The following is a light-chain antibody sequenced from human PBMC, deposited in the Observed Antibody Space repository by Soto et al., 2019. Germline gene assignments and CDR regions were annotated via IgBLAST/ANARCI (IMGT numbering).Light chain of an antibody. V-gene: IGKV3-11*01. CDR3: QQRTQGLT. CDR2: DAS. J-gene: IGKJ4*01. Sequence: EIVLTQSPATLSLSPGERATLSCRASQSVSSYLAWYHQKPGQAPRLLIYDASNRATGIPARFSGSGSGTDFTLTISSLEPEDFAVYYCQQRTQGLTFGGGTKVEIK. CDR1: QSVSSY.